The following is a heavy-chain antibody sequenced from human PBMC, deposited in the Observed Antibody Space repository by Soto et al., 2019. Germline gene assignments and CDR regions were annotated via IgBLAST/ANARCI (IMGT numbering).Heavy chain of an antibody. D-gene: IGHD4-17*01. V-gene: IGHV3-9*01. J-gene: IGHJ2*01. Sequence: EVQLVESGGGLVQPGGSLRLSCAASGITFYEYAMHWVRQAPGKGLEWVSGISWDKGNIGYSDSVKGRFTIPRDNAKNSLYLQMNSLRPEDTALYYCAKDFYGDYRFGYFDLWGRGTLVTVSS. CDR3: AKDFYGDYRFGYFDL. CDR2: ISWDKGNI. CDR1: GITFYEYA.